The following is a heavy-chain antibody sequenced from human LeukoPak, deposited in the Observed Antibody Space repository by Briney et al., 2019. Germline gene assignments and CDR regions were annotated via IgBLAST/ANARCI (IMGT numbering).Heavy chain of an antibody. D-gene: IGHD7-27*01. Sequence: VSVKVSCKASGYTFTSYDFNWVRQATGQRPEWMGWMSPNSGDTGYAQKFQDRVTMTRNTSISTAYMELSSQRSGDTAVYYCARGPPNWGYDYWGPGTLVTVSS. CDR2: MSPNSGDT. CDR1: GYTFTSYD. V-gene: IGHV1-8*01. J-gene: IGHJ4*02. CDR3: ARGPPNWGYDY.